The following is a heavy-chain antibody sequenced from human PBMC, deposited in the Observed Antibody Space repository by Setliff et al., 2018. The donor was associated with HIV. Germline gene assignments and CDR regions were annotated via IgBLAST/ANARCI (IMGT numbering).Heavy chain of an antibody. J-gene: IGHJ4*02. D-gene: IGHD3-10*01. CDR1: GDSMNSVSYS. CDR2: THISGIT. V-gene: IGHV4-61*09. CDR3: ARVRGGTSRGFLDS. Sequence: SETLSLTCTVSGDSMNSVSYSWAWLRQSAGKGLEWIGYTHISGITNYNPSLKSRLTISVDTSKTQFSLKLNSVTAADTAVYYCARVRGGTSRGFLDSWGQGTLVTVSS.